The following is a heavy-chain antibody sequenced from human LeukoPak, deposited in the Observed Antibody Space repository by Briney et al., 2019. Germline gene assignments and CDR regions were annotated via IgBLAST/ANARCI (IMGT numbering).Heavy chain of an antibody. J-gene: IGHJ5*02. Sequence: SETLSLTCTVSGGSIRSDGYYWSWIRRHPGKGLEWIGYIYYSGSTYYNPSLKSRVTISVDTSKIQFSLKLSSVTAADTAVYHCARVVPAAPIPRLARFDPWGQGTLVTVSS. D-gene: IGHD2-2*01. V-gene: IGHV4-31*03. CDR3: ARVVPAAPIPRLARFDP. CDR2: IYYSGST. CDR1: GGSIRSDGYY.